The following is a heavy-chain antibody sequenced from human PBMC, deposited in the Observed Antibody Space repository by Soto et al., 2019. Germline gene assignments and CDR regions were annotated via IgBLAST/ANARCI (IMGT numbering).Heavy chain of an antibody. Sequence: SVKVSCKASGGTFSRYSFSWVRQAPGLGLEWMGGIIRIFHTATYAQKFQGRVTITADESTSTAYMELISLTSDDTAVYYCVHRRDGYNSAFFDYWGQGTLVTVSS. CDR1: GGTFSRYS. D-gene: IGHD5-12*01. V-gene: IGHV1-69*13. J-gene: IGHJ4*02. CDR3: VHRRDGYNSAFFDY. CDR2: IIRIFHTA.